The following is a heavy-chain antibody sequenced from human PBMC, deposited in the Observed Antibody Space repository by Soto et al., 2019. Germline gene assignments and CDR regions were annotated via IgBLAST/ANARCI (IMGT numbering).Heavy chain of an antibody. CDR3: ASNSYSSSWYFDY. V-gene: IGHV3-30-3*01. CDR1: GFTFSSYA. CDR2: ISYDGSNK. Sequence: GGSLRLSCAASGFTFSSYAMHWVRQAPGKGLEWVAVISYDGSNKYYADSVKGRFTISRDNSKNTLYLQMNSLRAEDTAVYYCASNSYSSSWYFDYWGQGTLVTVSS. J-gene: IGHJ4*02. D-gene: IGHD6-13*01.